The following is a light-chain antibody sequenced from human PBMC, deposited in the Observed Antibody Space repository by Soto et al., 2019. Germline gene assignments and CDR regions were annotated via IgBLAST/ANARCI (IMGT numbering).Light chain of an antibody. CDR2: GAS. V-gene: IGKV3-20*01. CDR3: QQYGDSPIT. CDR1: QSVSSSR. Sequence: EIVLTQSPGTLSLSPGERATLSCRASQSVSSSRLAWYQRKPGQAPRLLIYGASSRATDIPDRVSGRGSGADFTLTISRLEPEDFAVYYCQQYGDSPITFGPGTTVDIK. J-gene: IGKJ3*01.